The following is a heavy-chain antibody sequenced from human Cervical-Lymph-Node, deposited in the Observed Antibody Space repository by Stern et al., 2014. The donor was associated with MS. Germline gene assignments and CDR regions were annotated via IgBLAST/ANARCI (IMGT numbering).Heavy chain of an antibody. V-gene: IGHV1-69*09. Sequence: VQLVESGAEVRKPGSSVRVSCKTSGGTFSSYTISWVRQVPGQGLEWMGRIIPMYDIANYAQKFQGRVTITADKSPSTAYMELSSLRSEDTAVYYCARVPLVVLVPTRGDAFDIWGQGTMVTVSS. CDR3: ARVPLVVLVPTRGDAFDI. D-gene: IGHD2-21*01. CDR1: GGTFSSYT. J-gene: IGHJ3*02. CDR2: IIPMYDIA.